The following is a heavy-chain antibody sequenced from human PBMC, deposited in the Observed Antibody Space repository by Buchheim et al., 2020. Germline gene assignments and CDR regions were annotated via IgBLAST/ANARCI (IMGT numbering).Heavy chain of an antibody. CDR3: AVGDYYYMDV. CDR2: ISSSGST. V-gene: IGHV4-39*01. CDR1: GGAIIGSNFY. D-gene: IGHD3-16*01. Sequence: QLQLQESGPGLVKPAETLSLNCSVSGGAIIGSNFYWGWIRQPPGKGLEWIGSISSSGSTYYNPSLKSRVTVSVDTSRNQFSLKMTSVTAADTADYYCAVGDYYYMDVWGKGAT. J-gene: IGHJ6*03.